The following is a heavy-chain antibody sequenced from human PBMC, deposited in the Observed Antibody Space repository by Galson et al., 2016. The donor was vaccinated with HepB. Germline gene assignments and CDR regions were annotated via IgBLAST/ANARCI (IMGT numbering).Heavy chain of an antibody. CDR1: EGTFSSYA. Sequence: SVKVSCKASEGTFSSYAISWARQAPGQGLEWMGGIIPIFTTADYAQKFQGRVTITADESTSTAYMELSSLRSEDTAVYYCAKGNDVSWHNWFDPWGQGTLVTVSS. CDR3: AKGNDVSWHNWFDP. CDR2: IIPIFTTA. J-gene: IGHJ5*02. V-gene: IGHV1-69*13. D-gene: IGHD1-1*01.